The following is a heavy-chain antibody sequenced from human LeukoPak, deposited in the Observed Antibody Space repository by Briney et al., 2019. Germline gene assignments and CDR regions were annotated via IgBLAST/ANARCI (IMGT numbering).Heavy chain of an antibody. CDR1: GFTFSSYA. CDR2: ISGSGGST. D-gene: IGHD4-11*01. CDR3: AKDVSTVYYYGMDV. Sequence: GGSLRLSCAASGFTFSSYAMSWVRQAPGKGLEWVSSISGSGGSTYYADSVKGRFTISRDNSKNTLYLQMNSLRAEDTAVYYCAKDVSTVYYYGMDVWGQGTTVTVSS. J-gene: IGHJ6*02. V-gene: IGHV3-23*01.